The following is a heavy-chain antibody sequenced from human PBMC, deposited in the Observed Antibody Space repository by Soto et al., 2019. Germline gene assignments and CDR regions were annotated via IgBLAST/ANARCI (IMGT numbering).Heavy chain of an antibody. Sequence: SVKVSCKVSGYTLTELSMHWVRQAPGKGLEWMGGFDPEDGETIYAQKFQGRVTMTEDTSTDTAYMELSSLRSEDTAVYYCATDPRGYVNWFDPWGQGTLVTVSS. V-gene: IGHV1-24*01. CDR2: FDPEDGET. D-gene: IGHD5-12*01. CDR3: ATDPRGYVNWFDP. J-gene: IGHJ5*02. CDR1: GYTLTELS.